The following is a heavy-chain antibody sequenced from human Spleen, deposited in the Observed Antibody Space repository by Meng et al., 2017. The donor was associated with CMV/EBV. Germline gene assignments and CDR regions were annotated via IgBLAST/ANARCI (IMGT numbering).Heavy chain of an antibody. CDR1: GFTFNSYA. V-gene: IGHV3-30*04. CDR2: ISYDGSNK. CDR3: ARDAGYYFGSGTYPY. J-gene: IGHJ4*02. D-gene: IGHD3-10*01. Sequence: SGFTFNSYAKYWVRQAPGKGLEWVALISYDGSNKYYEDAVKGRFTLSRDNSKNTLFLQMDSLRAEDTAVYYCARDAGYYFGSGTYPYWGQGTLVTVSS.